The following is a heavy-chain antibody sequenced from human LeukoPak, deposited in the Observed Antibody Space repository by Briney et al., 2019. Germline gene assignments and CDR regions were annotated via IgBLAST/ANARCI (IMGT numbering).Heavy chain of an antibody. V-gene: IGHV3-30*18. Sequence: GGSLRLSCAASGFTFSSYGMHWVRQAPGKGLEWVAVISYDGSNKYYADSVKGRFTISRDNSKNTLYLQMNSLRAEDTAVYYCAKQVYCGGDCYLDYWGQGTLVTVSS. D-gene: IGHD2-21*02. CDR3: AKQVYCGGDCYLDY. CDR1: GFTFSSYG. J-gene: IGHJ4*02. CDR2: ISYDGSNK.